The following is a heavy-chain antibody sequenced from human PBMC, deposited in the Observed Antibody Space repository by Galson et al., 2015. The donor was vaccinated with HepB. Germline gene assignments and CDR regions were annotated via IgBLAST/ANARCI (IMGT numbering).Heavy chain of an antibody. V-gene: IGHV5-51*01. D-gene: IGHD1-26*01. CDR2: IYPGDSDT. J-gene: IGHJ4*02. CDR1: GYSFTTYW. Sequence: QSGAEVKKPGESLKISCKGSGYSFTTYWIAWVRQMPGKGLEWMGIIYPGDSDTRYSPSFQGQVTISADKSISTAYLQWSSLKASDTAMYYCARHTSSESYHSGCRHWGQGTPVTVSS. CDR3: ARHTSSESYHSGCRH.